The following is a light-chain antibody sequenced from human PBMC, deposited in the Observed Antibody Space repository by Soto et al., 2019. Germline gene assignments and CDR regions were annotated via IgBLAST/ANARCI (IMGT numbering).Light chain of an antibody. CDR2: DVS. CDR1: QNVGSN. V-gene: IGKV3-15*01. J-gene: IGKJ1*01. Sequence: EIVMTQSPATLSVSPGERATLSCRASQNVGSNLAWYQQKPGQAPRLLIYDVSTRVTGLPARFSGSGSGTELTLTVSSLQSEDFAVYYCQQYNNWPPWTFGQGTKVEIK. CDR3: QQYNNWPPWT.